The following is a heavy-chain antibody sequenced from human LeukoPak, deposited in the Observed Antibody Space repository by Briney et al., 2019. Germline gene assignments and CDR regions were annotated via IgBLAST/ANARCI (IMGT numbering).Heavy chain of an antibody. CDR2: IIPILGIA. Sequence: ASVKVSCKASGGTFSSYAISWVRQAPGQGLEWMGRIIPILGIANYAQKFQGRVTITADKSTSTAYMELSSLRSEDTAVYYCARVYCSSTSCYAEGWAFDIWDQGTMVTVSS. D-gene: IGHD2-2*01. V-gene: IGHV1-69*04. CDR1: GGTFSSYA. CDR3: ARVYCSSTSCYAEGWAFDI. J-gene: IGHJ3*02.